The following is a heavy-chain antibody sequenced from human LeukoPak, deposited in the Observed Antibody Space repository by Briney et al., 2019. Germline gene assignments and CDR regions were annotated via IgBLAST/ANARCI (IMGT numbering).Heavy chain of an antibody. D-gene: IGHD1-14*01. J-gene: IGHJ4*02. Sequence: SETLSLTCTVSSGSISTSNYYWGWVRQPPGKALEWIGNIFYSGSTYYSPSLKSRVTISLDTSRNQFSLKLSSVTAADTAVYYCARHGTLSELTYYFDYWGQGTLVTVSS. CDR2: IFYSGST. V-gene: IGHV4-39*01. CDR1: SGSISTSNYY. CDR3: ARHGTLSELTYYFDY.